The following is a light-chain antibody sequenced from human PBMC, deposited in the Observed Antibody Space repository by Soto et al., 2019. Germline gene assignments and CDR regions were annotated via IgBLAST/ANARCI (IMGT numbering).Light chain of an antibody. CDR2: GAS. V-gene: IGKV3-15*01. Sequence: EIMMTQSPATLSVSPGERATLSCRASQSVSIDLAWYQQTPGQAPRLLIYGASTRATGIPVRFSGSASGTDFTLIISRLEPEDFAVYYCQQHGTSPRTFGHGTKVDIK. CDR3: QQHGTSPRT. CDR1: QSVSID. J-gene: IGKJ1*01.